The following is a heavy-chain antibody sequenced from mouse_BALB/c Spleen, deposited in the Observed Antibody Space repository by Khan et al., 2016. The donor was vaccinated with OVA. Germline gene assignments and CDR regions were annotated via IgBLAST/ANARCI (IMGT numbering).Heavy chain of an antibody. CDR2: INTNTGEP. CDR1: GYTFTNYG. J-gene: IGHJ3*01. Sequence: QIQLVQSGPELKKPGETVKISCKASGYTFTNYGMNWGKQAPGKGIKWRGWINTNTGEPTCAEEFKERFAFSLETSASTAYLQINSLKKEDTATYFFATGYSCCASWFTYWGQGTLVTVSA. D-gene: IGHD2-3*01. CDR3: ATGYSCCASWFTY. V-gene: IGHV9-3*02.